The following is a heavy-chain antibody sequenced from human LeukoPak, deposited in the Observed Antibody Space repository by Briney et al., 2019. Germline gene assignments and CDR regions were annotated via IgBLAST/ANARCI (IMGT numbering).Heavy chain of an antibody. CDR1: GFTFDDYA. CDR2: ISWNSGSI. D-gene: IGHD6-19*01. V-gene: IGHV3-9*01. J-gene: IGHJ4*02. Sequence: PGGSLRLSCAASGFTFDDYAMHWVRQAPGKGLEWVSGISWNSGSIGYADSVKGRFTISRDNSKNALFLQMNSLRADDTAVYYCGKQIPLSGTGYWGQGTLVTVSS. CDR3: GKQIPLSGTGY.